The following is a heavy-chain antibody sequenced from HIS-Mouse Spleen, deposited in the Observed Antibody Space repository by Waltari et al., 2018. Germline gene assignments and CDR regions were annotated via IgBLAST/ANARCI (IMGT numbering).Heavy chain of an antibody. V-gene: IGHV4-39*07. CDR3: AREIPYSSSWYDWYFDL. CDR1: GGSISRRSYY. J-gene: IGHJ2*01. D-gene: IGHD6-13*01. CDR2: IYYSGRT. Sequence: QLQLQESGPGLVKTSETLSLTCTVPGGSISRRSYYWGWIRQPPGKGLEWIGSIYYSGRTYYNPSLKSRVTISVDTSKNQFSLKLSSVTAADTAVYYCAREIPYSSSWYDWYFDLWGRGTLVTVSS.